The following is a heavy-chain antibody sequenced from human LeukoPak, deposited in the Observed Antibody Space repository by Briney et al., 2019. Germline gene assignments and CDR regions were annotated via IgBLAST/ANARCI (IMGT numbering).Heavy chain of an antibody. J-gene: IGHJ4*02. Sequence: GGSLRLSCAASGFMFSSNWMSWVRLAPGKGLEWVANIREDGTETYYVDSVKGRFTISRDNAKNSLYLQMNSLRVEDTAVYYCAKEGRSLQTYWGQGTLVTVSS. CDR2: IREDGTET. CDR1: GFMFSSNW. CDR3: AKEGRSLQTY. V-gene: IGHV3-7*03. D-gene: IGHD5-24*01.